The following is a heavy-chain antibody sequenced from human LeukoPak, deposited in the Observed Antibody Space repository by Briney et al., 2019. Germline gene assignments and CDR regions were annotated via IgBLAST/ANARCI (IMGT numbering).Heavy chain of an antibody. J-gene: IGHJ5*02. D-gene: IGHD3-10*01. V-gene: IGHV1-8*01. CDR3: ARDVTMVRDSRDWFDP. CDR1: GYTFTSYD. Sequence: ASVKVSCKASGYTFTSYDINWLRQATGQGLEWMGWMNPNSGNTGYAQKFQGRVTMTRNTSISTAYMELSSLRSEDTAVYYCARDVTMVRDSRDWFDPWGQGTLVTVSS. CDR2: MNPNSGNT.